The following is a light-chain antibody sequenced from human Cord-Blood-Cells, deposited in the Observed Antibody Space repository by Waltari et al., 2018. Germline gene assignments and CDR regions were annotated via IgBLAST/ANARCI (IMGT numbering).Light chain of an antibody. V-gene: IGKV3-11*01. CDR1: QRVSSY. J-gene: IGKJ4*01. CDR3: QQRSNWPLT. Sequence: EIVLTQSPATLSLSPGERATLPCRASQRVSSYLAWYQQKPGQAPRLLIYDASNRATGIPARFSGSESGTDFTLTISSLEPEDFAVYYCQQRSNWPLTFGGGTKVEIK. CDR2: DAS.